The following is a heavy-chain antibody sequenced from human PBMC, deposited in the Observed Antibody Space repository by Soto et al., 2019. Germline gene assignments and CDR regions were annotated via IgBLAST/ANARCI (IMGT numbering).Heavy chain of an antibody. V-gene: IGHV4-30-2*01. CDR3: ARVPDY. Sequence: SETLYLTCAVPGGSISSGGYSWSWIRQPPGKGLEWIGYMYHSGSTYYNPSLKSRVTISIDRSKNQFSLKLSSVTAADTAGYYCARVPDYWGQGILVTFSS. CDR1: GGSISSGGYS. J-gene: IGHJ4*02. D-gene: IGHD2-2*01. CDR2: MYHSGST.